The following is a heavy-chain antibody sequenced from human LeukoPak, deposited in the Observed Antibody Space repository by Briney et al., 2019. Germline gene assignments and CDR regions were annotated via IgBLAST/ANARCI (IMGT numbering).Heavy chain of an antibody. V-gene: IGHV4-4*02. CDR1: GFTFSSYSM. CDR3: ARDFASSSFDY. Sequence: GSLRLSCAASGFTFSSYSMNWVRQPPGKGLEWIGEIYHSGSTNYNPSLKSRVTISVDKSKNQFSLKLSSVTAADAAVYYCARDFASSSFDYWGQGTLVTVSS. D-gene: IGHD6-6*01. CDR2: IYHSGST. J-gene: IGHJ4*02.